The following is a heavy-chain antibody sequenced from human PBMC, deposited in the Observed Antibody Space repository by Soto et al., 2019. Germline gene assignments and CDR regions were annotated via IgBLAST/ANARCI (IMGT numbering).Heavy chain of an antibody. J-gene: IGHJ5*02. CDR2: IVPIYRTA. Sequence: GASVKVSCKASGGPFSSYRINWVRHAPGQGLEWVGGIVPIYRTADYAQKFEGRVTITADESARTSYMELRSLKSQDTAVYHCAKNQGVELVQLATVDWFDPWGQGSVVTVSS. CDR3: AKNQGVELVQLATVDWFDP. D-gene: IGHD1-1*01. V-gene: IGHV1-69*13. CDR1: GGPFSSYR.